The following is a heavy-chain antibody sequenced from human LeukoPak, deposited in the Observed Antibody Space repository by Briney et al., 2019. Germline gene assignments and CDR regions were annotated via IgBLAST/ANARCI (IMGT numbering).Heavy chain of an antibody. CDR2: IYYSGST. J-gene: IGHJ4*02. CDR1: GGSISSYY. D-gene: IGHD4-17*01. V-gene: IGHV4-59*01. Sequence: PSETLSLTCTVSGGSISSYYWSWIRQPPGKGLEWIGYIYYSGSTNYNPSLKSRVTISVDTSKNQFSLKLSSVTAADTAVYYCARASHLTTAEYYFDYWGQGTLVTVSS. CDR3: ARASHLTTAEYYFDY.